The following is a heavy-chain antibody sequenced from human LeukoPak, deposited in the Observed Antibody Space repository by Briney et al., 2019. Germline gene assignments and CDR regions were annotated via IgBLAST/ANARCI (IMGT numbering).Heavy chain of an antibody. D-gene: IGHD6-19*01. Sequence: RASVKVSCKASGGTFSSYAISWVRQATGQGLEWMGWMNPNSGNTGYAQKFQGRVTITRNTSISTAYMELSSLRSEDTAVYYCARGRAGLDYWGQGTLVTVSS. CDR1: GGTFSSYA. J-gene: IGHJ4*02. CDR3: ARGRAGLDY. CDR2: MNPNSGNT. V-gene: IGHV1-8*03.